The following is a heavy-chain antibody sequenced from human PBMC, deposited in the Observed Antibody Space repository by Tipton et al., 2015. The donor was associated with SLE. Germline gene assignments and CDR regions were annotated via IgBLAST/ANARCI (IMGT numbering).Heavy chain of an antibody. Sequence: TLSLTCTVSGGSISSYYWSWIRQPPGKGLEWIGSSYHSGSIYYNPSLKSRVTISVDTSKNQFSLRLSSVTAADTAVYYCATHGSSDYYYEYYMDVWGKGTTVTDSS. V-gene: IGHV4-59*05. CDR1: GGSISSYY. CDR3: ATHGSSDYYYEYYMDV. CDR2: SYHSGSI. J-gene: IGHJ6*03. D-gene: IGHD2-21*02.